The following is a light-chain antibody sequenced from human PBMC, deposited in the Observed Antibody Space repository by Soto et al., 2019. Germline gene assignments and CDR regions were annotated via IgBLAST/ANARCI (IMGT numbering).Light chain of an antibody. CDR3: TSYSGSNNLV. CDR2: EVS. J-gene: IGLJ3*02. Sequence: QSALTQPPSASGYPGQSVTISCTGTSSDVGGYNYVSWYQQHPGKAPKLIIYEVSKRPSGVPDRFSGSKSGNTASLTVSGLQAEDEADYYCTSYSGSNNLVFCAGTKLTVL. CDR1: SSDVGGYNY. V-gene: IGLV2-8*01.